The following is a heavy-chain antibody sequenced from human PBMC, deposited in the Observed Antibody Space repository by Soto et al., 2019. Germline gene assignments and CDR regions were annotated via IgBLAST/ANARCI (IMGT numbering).Heavy chain of an antibody. V-gene: IGHV1-69*13. CDR1: GGTFSSYA. CDR3: AREKAYYDSSGYYYVSRPFDY. J-gene: IGHJ4*02. CDR2: IIPIFGTA. Sequence: SVKVSCKASGGTFSSYAISWVRQAPGQGLEWMGGIIPIFGTANYAQKFQGRVTITADESTSTAYMELSSLRSEDTAVYYCAREKAYYDSSGYYYVSRPFDYWGQGTLVTVSS. D-gene: IGHD3-22*01.